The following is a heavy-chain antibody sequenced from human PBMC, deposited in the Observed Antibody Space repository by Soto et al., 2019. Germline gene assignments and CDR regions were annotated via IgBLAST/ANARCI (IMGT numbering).Heavy chain of an antibody. J-gene: IGHJ3*02. CDR3: ARDWGRSYCSGGSCYSDDAFDI. D-gene: IGHD2-15*01. CDR2: INAGNGNT. V-gene: IGHV1-3*01. CDR1: GYTFTSYA. Sequence: QVQLVQSGAEVKKPGASVKVSCKASGYTFTSYAMHWVRQAPGQRLEWMGWINAGNGNTKYSQKFQGRVTITRDTSASTAYMELSSLRSEDTAVYYCARDWGRSYCSGGSCYSDDAFDIWGQGTMVTVSS.